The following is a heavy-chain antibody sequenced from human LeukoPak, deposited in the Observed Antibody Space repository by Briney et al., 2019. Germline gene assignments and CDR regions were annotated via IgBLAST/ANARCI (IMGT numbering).Heavy chain of an antibody. Sequence: GASVKASCKASGYTFTSYGTNWVRQATGQGLEWMGWMNPNSGNTGYAQKFQGRVTMTRNTSISTAYMELSSLRSEDTAVYYCARGARQDLRYFDWLGPDYWGQGTLVTVSS. V-gene: IGHV1-8*01. CDR2: MNPNSGNT. CDR3: ARGARQDLRYFDWLGPDY. J-gene: IGHJ4*02. D-gene: IGHD3-9*01. CDR1: GYTFTSYG.